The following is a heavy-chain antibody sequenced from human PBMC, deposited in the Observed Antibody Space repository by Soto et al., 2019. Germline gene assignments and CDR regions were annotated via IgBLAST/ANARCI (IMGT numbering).Heavy chain of an antibody. J-gene: IGHJ6*02. Sequence: EVHLVESGGGFIYPGGSLRLSCAASGLTISNAWMNWVRQAPGKGLEWVGRIKTNTEGGTTDYAAAVKGRFTVSRDDSTNTLYLQMNSLKTEDTAVYYCTTGSVEGVWGQGTRVTVSS. V-gene: IGHV3-15*07. CDR3: TTGSVEGV. D-gene: IGHD2-15*01. CDR1: GLTISNAW. CDR2: IKTNTEGGTT.